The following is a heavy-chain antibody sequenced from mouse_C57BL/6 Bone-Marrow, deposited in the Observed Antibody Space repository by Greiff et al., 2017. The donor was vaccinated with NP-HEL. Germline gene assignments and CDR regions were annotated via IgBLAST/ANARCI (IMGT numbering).Heavy chain of an antibody. CDR1: GFTFSSYA. V-gene: IGHV5-4*01. J-gene: IGHJ3*01. Sequence: DVQLVESGGGLVKPGGSLKLSCAASGFTFSSYAMSWVRQTPEKRLEWVATISDGGSYTYYPDNVKGRFTISRDNAKNNLYLQMSHLKSEDTAMYYCARDRTAQAKAWFAYWGQGTLVTVSA. D-gene: IGHD3-2*02. CDR3: ARDRTAQAKAWFAY. CDR2: ISDGGSYT.